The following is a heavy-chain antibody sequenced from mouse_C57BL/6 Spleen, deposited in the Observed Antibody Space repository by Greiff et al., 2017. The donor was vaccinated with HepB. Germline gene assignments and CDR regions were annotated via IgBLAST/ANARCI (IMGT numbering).Heavy chain of an antibody. Sequence: VKLMESDAELVKPGASVKISCKVSGYTFTDHTIHWMKQRPEQGLEWIGYIYPRDGSTKYNEKFKGKATLTADKSSSTAYMQLNSLTSEDSAVYFCARWDYGSSYGFAYWGQGTLVTVSA. CDR2: IYPRDGST. D-gene: IGHD1-1*01. J-gene: IGHJ3*01. V-gene: IGHV1-78*01. CDR1: GYTFTDHT. CDR3: ARWDYGSSYGFAY.